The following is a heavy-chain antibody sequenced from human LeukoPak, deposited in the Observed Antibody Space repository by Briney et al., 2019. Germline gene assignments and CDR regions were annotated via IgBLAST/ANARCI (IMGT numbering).Heavy chain of an antibody. V-gene: IGHV3-11*01. CDR2: ISPGGDTI. J-gene: IGHJ4*02. Sequence: GGSLRLSCAASGFTFSDYHVNWIRQAPGKGLEWVSYISPGGDTIYFADSVKGRFTLSRDHAKNSLSLQLNSLTAEDTAVYYCATGRDIAVAGPGGYFDYWGQGTLVTVSS. D-gene: IGHD6-19*01. CDR3: ATGRDIAVAGPGGYFDY. CDR1: GFTFSDYH.